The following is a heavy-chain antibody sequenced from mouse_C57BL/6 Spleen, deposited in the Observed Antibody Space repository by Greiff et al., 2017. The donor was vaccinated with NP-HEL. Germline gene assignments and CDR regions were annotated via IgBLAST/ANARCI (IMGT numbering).Heavy chain of an antibody. V-gene: IGHV1-15*01. D-gene: IGHD1-1*01. CDR1: GYTFTDYE. CDR3: TRLALITTVVPY. CDR2: IDPETGGT. Sequence: QVQLQQSGAELVRPGASVTLSCKASGYTFTDYEMHWVKQTPVHGLEWIGAIDPETGGTAYNQKFKGKAILTADKSSSTAYMELRSLTSEDSAVYYCTRLALITTVVPYWGQGTLVTVSA. J-gene: IGHJ3*01.